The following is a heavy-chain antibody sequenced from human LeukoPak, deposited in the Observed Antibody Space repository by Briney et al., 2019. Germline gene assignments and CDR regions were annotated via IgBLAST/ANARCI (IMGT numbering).Heavy chain of an antibody. D-gene: IGHD2-15*01. Sequence: SETLSLTCVLYSRSFSPTYWGWIRQPPGKGLEWIGEINESGNTTYNPSLKSRVTIFVDTSKSQFSLRLTSFTAADTAVYYCARDSRGGGMWDAESSLYYYTEVWGKGTTVTVSS. CDR2: INESGNT. CDR1: SRSFSPTY. CDR3: ARDSRGGGMWDAESSLYYYTEV. V-gene: IGHV4-34*01. J-gene: IGHJ6*03.